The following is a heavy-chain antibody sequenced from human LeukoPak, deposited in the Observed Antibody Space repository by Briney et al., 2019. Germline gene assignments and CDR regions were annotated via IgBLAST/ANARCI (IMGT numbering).Heavy chain of an antibody. Sequence: GASVNVSCKASGCTFSSYAISWVRQAPGQRLEWMGRIIPVLYLANYAQKFQGRVTISADTVTSTAYMEMNSLTSEETAVYYLASLNYYDSTGCRVEPWGRGTLVIVS. CDR3: ASLNYYDSTGCRVEP. J-gene: IGHJ4*02. D-gene: IGHD3-22*01. V-gene: IGHV1-69*04. CDR2: IIPVLYLA. CDR1: GCTFSSYA.